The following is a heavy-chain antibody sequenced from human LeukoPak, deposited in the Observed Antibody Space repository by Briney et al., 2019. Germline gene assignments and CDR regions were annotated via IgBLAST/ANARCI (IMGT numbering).Heavy chain of an antibody. J-gene: IGHJ5*02. Sequence: SETLSLTCTVSGGSITSYYWSWIRRPPGKGLEWIGFIFYSGSTNYNPSLKSRVTMSVDTSKNQFSLQLSSVTAADTAVYYCARGGWYTWFDPWGQGTLVTVSS. CDR2: IFYSGST. D-gene: IGHD6-19*01. CDR3: ARGGWYTWFDP. CDR1: GGSITSYY. V-gene: IGHV4-59*01.